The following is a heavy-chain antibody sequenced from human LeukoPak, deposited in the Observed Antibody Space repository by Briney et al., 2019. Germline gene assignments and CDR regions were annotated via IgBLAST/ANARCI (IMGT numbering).Heavy chain of an antibody. J-gene: IGHJ6*02. D-gene: IGHD3-10*01. CDR2: ISYDGSNK. V-gene: IGHV3-30*04. CDR3: AGITMVRGVIDPDYYYGMDV. Sequence: PGGSLRLSCAASGFTFSSYAMHWVRQAPGKGLEWVAVISYDGSNKYYADSVKGRFTISRDNSKNTLYLQMNSLRAEDTAVYYCAGITMVRGVIDPDYYYGMDVWGQGTTVTVSS. CDR1: GFTFSSYA.